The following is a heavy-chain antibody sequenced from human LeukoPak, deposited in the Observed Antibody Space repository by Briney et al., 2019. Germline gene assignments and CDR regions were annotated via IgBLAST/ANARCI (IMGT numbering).Heavy chain of an antibody. CDR3: ARGRRGVVPAAKNYYYYYMDV. CDR2: MNPNSGNT. CDR1: GYTFTSYD. V-gene: IGHV1-8*01. J-gene: IGHJ6*03. D-gene: IGHD2-2*01. Sequence: ASVKVSCKASGYTFTSYDINWVRQATGQGLKWMGWMNPNSGNTGYAQKFQGRVTMTRNTSISTAYMELSSLRSEDTAVYYCARGRRGVVPAAKNYYYYYMDVWGKGTTVTVSS.